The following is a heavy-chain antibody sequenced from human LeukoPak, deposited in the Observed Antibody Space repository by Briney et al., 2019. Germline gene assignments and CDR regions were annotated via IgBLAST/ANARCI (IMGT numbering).Heavy chain of an antibody. CDR2: IYSSENT. V-gene: IGHV4-4*09. D-gene: IGHD6-19*01. CDR3: ARFYSGPSGWFVLWYFDL. CDR1: GGSVSSYY. J-gene: IGHJ2*01. Sequence: SSETLSLTCTVSGGSVSSYYWSWVRQPPGKGLEWIGHIYSSENTKYNSSLESRVTMSLDTSKNRFFLTMTSVTAADTAVYYCARFYSGPSGWFVLWYFDLWGRGTLVTVSS.